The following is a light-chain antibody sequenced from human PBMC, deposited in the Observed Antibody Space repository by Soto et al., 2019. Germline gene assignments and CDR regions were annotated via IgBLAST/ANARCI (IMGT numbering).Light chain of an antibody. CDR1: QSVSSSSY. CDR3: RQYGSSPSYT. Sequence: EIVLTQSPGTLSLSPGERATLSCRASQSVSSSSYLAWYQQKPGQAPRLLIYGASSRATGIPDRFSGSGSATDFTHTISRLEPEDFAVYYGRQYGSSPSYTFGQGTKLEIK. J-gene: IGKJ2*01. CDR2: GAS. V-gene: IGKV3-20*01.